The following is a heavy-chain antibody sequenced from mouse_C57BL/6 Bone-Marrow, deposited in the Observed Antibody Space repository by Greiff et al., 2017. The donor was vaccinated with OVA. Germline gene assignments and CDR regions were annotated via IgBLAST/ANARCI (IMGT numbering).Heavy chain of an antibody. V-gene: IGHV1-82*01. J-gene: IGHJ2*01. CDR2: IYPGDGDT. CDR1: GYAFSSSW. Sequence: LQESGPELVKPGASVKISCKASGYAFSSSWMNWVKQWPGKGLEWIGRIYPGDGDTNYNGKFKGKATLTADKSSSTAYMQLSSLTSEDSAVYFCARWYLYYFDYWGQGTTLTVSS. CDR3: ARWYLYYFDY. D-gene: IGHD5-1*01.